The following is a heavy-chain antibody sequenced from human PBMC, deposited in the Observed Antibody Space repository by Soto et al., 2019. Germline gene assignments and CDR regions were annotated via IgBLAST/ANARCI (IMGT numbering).Heavy chain of an antibody. CDR1: GFSLSNPRMG. V-gene: IGHV2-26*01. CDR2: IFSNDEK. J-gene: IGHJ4*02. Sequence: QVTLKEYGPVLVKPTETLTLTCTVSGFSLSNPRMGVSWIRRPPGKALEWLAHIFSNDEKSYSTSLKSRLTISRDTAKSQVVLTMTNMDPVDTATYYCARIQRISMIVVSKPYFDYWGQGALVTVSS. D-gene: IGHD3-22*01. CDR3: ARIQRISMIVVSKPYFDY.